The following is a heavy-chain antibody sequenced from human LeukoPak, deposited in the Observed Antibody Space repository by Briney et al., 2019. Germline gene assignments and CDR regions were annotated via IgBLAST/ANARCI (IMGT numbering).Heavy chain of an antibody. CDR2: INHSGST. CDR3: ASDHLTRITMVRGVKNWFDP. Sequence: PSETLSLTCAVYGGSFSGYYWSWIRQPPGKGLEWIGEINHSGSTNYNPSLKSRVTISVDTSKNQFSLKLSSVTAADTAVYYCASDHLTRITMVRGVKNWFDPWGQGTLVTVSS. V-gene: IGHV4-34*01. D-gene: IGHD3-10*01. J-gene: IGHJ5*02. CDR1: GGSFSGYY.